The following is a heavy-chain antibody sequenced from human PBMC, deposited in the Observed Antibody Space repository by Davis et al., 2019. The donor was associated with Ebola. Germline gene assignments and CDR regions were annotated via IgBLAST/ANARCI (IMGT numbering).Heavy chain of an antibody. J-gene: IGHJ4*02. CDR2: ISAYTGHT. CDR1: GFSFTDYG. V-gene: IGHV1-18*01. CDR3: VRSNSWYGDY. Sequence: ASVKVSCKASGFSFTDYGIIWVRQAPGQGLEFMGWISAYTGHTNYAQSFQDRIAMTIDTTTNTLYMELRSLRSDDTAMYYCVRSNSWYGDYWGRGTLVTVSS. D-gene: IGHD6-13*01.